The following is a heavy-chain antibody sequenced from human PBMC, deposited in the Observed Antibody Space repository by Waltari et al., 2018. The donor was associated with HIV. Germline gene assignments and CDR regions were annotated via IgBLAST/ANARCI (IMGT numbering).Heavy chain of an antibody. CDR2: ISAYNGNT. CDR1: GYTFTSYG. CDR3: ASTPFGWNYEGYFDY. J-gene: IGHJ4*02. V-gene: IGHV1-18*01. Sequence: QVQLVQSGAEVKKPGASVKVSCTASGYTFTSYGISWVRQSPGQGLEWMGWISAYNGNTNYAQKLQGRVTMTTDTSTSTAYMELRSLRSDDTAVYYCASTPFGWNYEGYFDYWGQGTLVTVSS. D-gene: IGHD1-7*01.